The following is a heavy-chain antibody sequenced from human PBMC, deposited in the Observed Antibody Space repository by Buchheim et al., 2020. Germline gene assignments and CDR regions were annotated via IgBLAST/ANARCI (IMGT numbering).Heavy chain of an antibody. CDR3: ASAHYRLRLGELSL. CDR1: GGSISSSNW. CDR2: IYHSGST. J-gene: IGHJ4*02. D-gene: IGHD3-16*01. Sequence: QLQLQESGPGLVKPSETLSLTCAVSGGSISSSNWWSWVRQPPGKGLEWIGEIYHSGSTNFNPSLESRVTISIDKSKNQFSLKLRSVTAADTAVYYCASAHYRLRLGELSLWGQGTL. V-gene: IGHV4-4*02.